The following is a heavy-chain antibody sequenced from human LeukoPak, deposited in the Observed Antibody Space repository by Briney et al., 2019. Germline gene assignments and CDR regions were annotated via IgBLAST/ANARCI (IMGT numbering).Heavy chain of an antibody. V-gene: IGHV3-30*03. CDR1: GFAFSTYD. CDR2: IKFDGSTK. Sequence: GGSLRLSCAASGFAFSTYDMHWVRQAPGKGLEWVTFIKFDGSTKYYADSVKGRFTISRDNSKNTVYLQMDSLRSEDTAIYYCARSLTMVRGYDHWGQGTLLTVSS. D-gene: IGHD3-10*01. J-gene: IGHJ4*02. CDR3: ARSLTMVRGYDH.